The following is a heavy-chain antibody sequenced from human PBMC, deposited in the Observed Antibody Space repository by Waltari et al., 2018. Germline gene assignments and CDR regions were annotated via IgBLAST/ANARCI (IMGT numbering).Heavy chain of an antibody. CDR1: GFTFSSYS. Sequence: EVQLVESGGGLVKPGGSLRLSCAASGFTFSSYSMNWVRQAPGKGLEWVSSISSSSSYIYYADSVKGRFTISRDNAKNSLYLQMNSLRAEDTAVYYCASALVSYGMDVWGQGTTVTVSS. V-gene: IGHV3-21*01. CDR2: ISSSSSYI. CDR3: ASALVSYGMDV. J-gene: IGHJ6*02. D-gene: IGHD6-6*01.